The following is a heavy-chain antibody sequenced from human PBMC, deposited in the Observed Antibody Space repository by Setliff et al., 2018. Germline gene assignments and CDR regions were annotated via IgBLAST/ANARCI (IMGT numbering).Heavy chain of an antibody. D-gene: IGHD1-1*01. Sequence: ASVKVSCKASGYSFSDFYMHWVRQVPGEGLEALGRIDPRDDFTVYAERFKDRLTVTADTSTDTSYMEMSSLRFEDTAVYYCAIDYGPTGTPYHWGQGTPVTVSS. V-gene: IGHV1-69-2*01. CDR3: AIDYGPTGTPYH. CDR1: GYSFSDFY. CDR2: IDPRDDFT. J-gene: IGHJ4*02.